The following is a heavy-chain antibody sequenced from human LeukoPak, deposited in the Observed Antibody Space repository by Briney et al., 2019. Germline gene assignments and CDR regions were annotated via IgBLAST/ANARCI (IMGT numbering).Heavy chain of an antibody. CDR3: AKAMGATLFDY. CDR2: ISGSGGST. CDR1: GFIFSNYN. V-gene: IGHV3-23*01. Sequence: GGSLRLSRAASGFIFSNYNMNWVRQAPGKGLEWVSGISGSGGSTYYADSVKGRFTISRDNSKNTLYLQMNSLRAGDTAVYYCAKAMGATLFDYWGQGTLVTVSS. D-gene: IGHD1-26*01. J-gene: IGHJ4*02.